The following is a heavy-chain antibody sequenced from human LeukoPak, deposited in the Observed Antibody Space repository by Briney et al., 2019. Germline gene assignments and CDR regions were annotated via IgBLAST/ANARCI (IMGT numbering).Heavy chain of an antibody. CDR1: GFTLSSYA. D-gene: IGHD5-12*01. V-gene: IGHV3-23*01. J-gene: IGHJ4*02. CDR2: INGSDGST. CDR3: AKGVATTVFDY. Sequence: GGPLTHSCAASGFTLSSYAMSWLRQAPGKGLEGVSAINGSDGSTYYAHPVKGRFTISRDNSKNTLYLQMNRLRAEDTGVYYCAKGVATTVFDYWGQGTLVTVSS.